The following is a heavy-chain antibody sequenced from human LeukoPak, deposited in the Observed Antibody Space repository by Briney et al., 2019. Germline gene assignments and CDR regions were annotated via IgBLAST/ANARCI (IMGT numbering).Heavy chain of an antibody. J-gene: IGHJ4*02. CDR3: ARGLSGYAGSLGY. Sequence: GGSLRLSCAASGFTFREYAMHWVRQVPGKGLEWVSGVSWNSGSVGHADSVKGRFTISRDNAKDSLYLQMNSLRVEDTAFYYCARGLSGYAGSLGYWGQGTLVTVSA. D-gene: IGHD2-2*01. V-gene: IGHV3-9*01. CDR2: VSWNSGSV. CDR1: GFTFREYA.